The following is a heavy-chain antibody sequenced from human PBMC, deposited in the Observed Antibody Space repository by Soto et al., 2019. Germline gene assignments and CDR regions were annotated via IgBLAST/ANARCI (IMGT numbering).Heavy chain of an antibody. J-gene: IGHJ6*02. CDR3: AKDLGGSIAVAGGGGMDV. D-gene: IGHD6-19*01. CDR2: ISGSGGST. Sequence: EVQLLESGGGLVQPGGSLRLSCAASGFTFSSYAMSWVRQAPGKGLEWVSAISGSGGSTYYADSVKGRFIISRDNSKNTLYLQMNSLRAEDTAVYYWAKDLGGSIAVAGGGGMDVWGQGTTVTVSS. CDR1: GFTFSSYA. V-gene: IGHV3-23*01.